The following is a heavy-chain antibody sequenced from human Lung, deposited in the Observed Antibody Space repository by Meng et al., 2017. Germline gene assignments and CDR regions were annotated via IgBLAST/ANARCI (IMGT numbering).Heavy chain of an antibody. V-gene: IGHV4/OR15-8*02. D-gene: IGHD6-19*01. Sequence: HVQLQGSGQGLVNPSGTRSLPCVVSGGSITSIDWWSWFRPPPGKVLEWIGEIYHGGDTNYNPSLKSRVTIAIDRSKNQFSLKLSSVTAADTAVYYCASWIYSCGWQWGQGTLVTVFS. CDR2: IYHGGDT. J-gene: IGHJ4*02. CDR3: ASWIYSCGWQ. CDR1: GGSITSIDW.